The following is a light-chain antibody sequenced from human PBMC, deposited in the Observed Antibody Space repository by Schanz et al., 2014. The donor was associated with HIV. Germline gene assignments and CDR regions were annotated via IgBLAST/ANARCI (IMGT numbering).Light chain of an antibody. J-gene: IGKJ2*01. V-gene: IGKV3-15*01. CDR1: QSVSSN. Sequence: EIVMTQSPATLSVSPGERATLSCRASQSVSSNLAWYQQKPGQAPRLLIYGASTRATGIPARFSGSGSGTEFTLNISRLQAEDCEVYECQQYNNWPLYTFGQGTKLEIK. CDR3: QQYNNWPLYT. CDR2: GAS.